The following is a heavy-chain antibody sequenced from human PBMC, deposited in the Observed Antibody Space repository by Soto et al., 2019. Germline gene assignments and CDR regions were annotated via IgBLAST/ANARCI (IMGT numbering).Heavy chain of an antibody. Sequence: QVQLQESGPGLVKPSETLSLTCTVSGGSISSYYWSWIRQPPGKGLEWIGYIYYSGSTNYNPSLKRRVTISVDTSKNQFSLKLSSVTAADTAVYYCARVIPAGAAAGTSPSGLDYWGQGTLVTVSS. CDR3: ARVIPAGAAAGTSPSGLDY. V-gene: IGHV4-59*01. CDR2: IYYSGST. D-gene: IGHD6-13*01. J-gene: IGHJ4*02. CDR1: GGSISSYY.